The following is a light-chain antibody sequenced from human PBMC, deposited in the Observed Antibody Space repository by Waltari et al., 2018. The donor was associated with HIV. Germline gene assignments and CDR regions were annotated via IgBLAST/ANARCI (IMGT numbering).Light chain of an antibody. Sequence: QSVLTQPPSASGTPGQRLSISCSGSSSNIGSNIVNWYQQLPGTATKLLIYSNNRRPAGVPDRFSGSKSGTSASLAISGLQSEDEADYYCAAWDDSLNAWVFGGGTKLTVL. CDR3: AAWDDSLNAWV. J-gene: IGLJ3*02. CDR1: SSNIGSNI. CDR2: SNN. V-gene: IGLV1-44*01.